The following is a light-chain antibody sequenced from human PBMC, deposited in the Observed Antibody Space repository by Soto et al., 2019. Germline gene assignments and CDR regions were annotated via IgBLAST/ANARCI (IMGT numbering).Light chain of an antibody. Sequence: QAVVTQEPSLTVSLGETVTLTCGSSTGAVTSGHYPSWFQQKPGQAPTTLIYDTSNKHSWTPARFSGSLLGGKAALTLSSAQPEDEAEYYCLLSYSPGRRVFGGGTKLTVL. V-gene: IGLV7-46*01. CDR2: DTS. CDR1: TGAVTSGHY. CDR3: LLSYSPGRRV. J-gene: IGLJ2*01.